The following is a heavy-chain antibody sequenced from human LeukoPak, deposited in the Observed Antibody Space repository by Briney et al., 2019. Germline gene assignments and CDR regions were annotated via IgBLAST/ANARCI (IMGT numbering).Heavy chain of an antibody. D-gene: IGHD4-23*01. V-gene: IGHV1-69*13. CDR3: ARDDYGGNYYYYGMDV. J-gene: IGHJ6*02. Sequence: SVKVSCKASGGTFSSYAISWVRQAPGQGLEWMGGIIPIFGTANYAQRFQGRVTITADESTSTAYMELSSLRSEDTAVYYCARDDYGGNYYYYGMDVWGQGTTVTVSS. CDR1: GGTFSSYA. CDR2: IIPIFGTA.